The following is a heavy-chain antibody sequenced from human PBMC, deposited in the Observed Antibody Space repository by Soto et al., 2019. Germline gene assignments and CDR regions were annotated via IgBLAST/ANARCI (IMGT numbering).Heavy chain of an antibody. V-gene: IGHV3-66*01. CDR1: GFTVSSNY. CDR2: IYSGGST. J-gene: IGHJ4*02. D-gene: IGHD5-12*01. Sequence: GGSLRLSCAASGFTVSSNYMSWVRQAPGKGLEWVSVIYSGGSTYYADSVKGRFTISRDNSKNTLYLQMNSLRAEDTAVYYCAKNRLVERWLQLLFGYWGQGTLVTVSS. CDR3: AKNRLVERWLQLLFGY.